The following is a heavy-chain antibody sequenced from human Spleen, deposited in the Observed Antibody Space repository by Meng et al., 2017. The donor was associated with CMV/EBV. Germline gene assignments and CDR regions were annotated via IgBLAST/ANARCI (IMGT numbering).Heavy chain of an antibody. CDR2: IYPGDSDT. D-gene: IGHD2-2*01. Sequence: SGYTFTNCWIGWVRQMPGKGLEWMGVIYPGDSDTRYRPSFQGQVTISADKSINTAFLHWSSLKASDTAMYYCARALTYCSTTSCYLKYWGQGTLVTVSS. J-gene: IGHJ4*02. CDR3: ARALTYCSTTSCYLKY. V-gene: IGHV5-51*01. CDR1: GYTFTNCW.